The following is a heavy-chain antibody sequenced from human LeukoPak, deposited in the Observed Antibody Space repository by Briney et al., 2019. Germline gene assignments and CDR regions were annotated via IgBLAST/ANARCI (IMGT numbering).Heavy chain of an antibody. CDR2: MNPNSGNT. Sequence: ASVKVSCKASGYTFTSYDINWVRQATGQGLEWMGWMNPNSGNTGYAQKFQGRVTITRNTSISTAYMELSSLRSEDTAVYYCARARRFLEWTSNWFDPWGQGTLVTVSS. CDR1: GYTFTSYD. CDR3: ARARRFLEWTSNWFDP. D-gene: IGHD3-3*01. V-gene: IGHV1-8*03. J-gene: IGHJ5*02.